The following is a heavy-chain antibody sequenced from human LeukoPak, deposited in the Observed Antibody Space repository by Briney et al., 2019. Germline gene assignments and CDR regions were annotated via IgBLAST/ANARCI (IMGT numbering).Heavy chain of an antibody. CDR2: ISTSSTYI. V-gene: IGHV3-21*01. CDR1: GFTFSSYS. D-gene: IGHD6-13*01. J-gene: IGHJ5*02. CDR3: ARGRYSNT. Sequence: GGSLRRSCAASGFTFSSYSMNWVRQAPGKGLEWFSSISTSSTYIYYADSVKGRFTISRDNAKNSLYLQMNSLGADVTAVYYCARGRYSNTCGQGTLVSDSS.